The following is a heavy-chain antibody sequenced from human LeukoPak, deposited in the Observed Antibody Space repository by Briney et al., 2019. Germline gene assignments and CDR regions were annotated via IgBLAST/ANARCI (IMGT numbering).Heavy chain of an antibody. D-gene: IGHD1-26*01. CDR2: IYTSGST. Sequence: SETLSLTCTVSGGSISSYYWSWIRQPAGKGLEWIGRIYTSGSTNYNPSLKSRVTMSVDTSKNQFSLKLSSATAADTAVYYCARHGELLSYYYYMDVWGKGTTVTVSS. J-gene: IGHJ6*03. CDR3: ARHGELLSYYYYMDV. V-gene: IGHV4-4*07. CDR1: GGSISSYY.